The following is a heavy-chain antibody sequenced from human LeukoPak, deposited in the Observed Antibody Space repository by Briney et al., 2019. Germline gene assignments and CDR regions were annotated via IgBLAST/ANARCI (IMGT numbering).Heavy chain of an antibody. CDR3: ARGRYYYDSSGYYPRHYFDY. D-gene: IGHD3-22*01. Sequence: SVKVACKASGGTFSSYAISWVRQAPGQGLEWMGGIIPIFGTANYAQEFQGRVTITTDESTSTAYMELSSLRSEDTAVYYCARGRYYYDSSGYYPRHYFDYWGQGTLVTVSS. J-gene: IGHJ4*02. CDR1: GGTFSSYA. CDR2: IIPIFGTA. V-gene: IGHV1-69*05.